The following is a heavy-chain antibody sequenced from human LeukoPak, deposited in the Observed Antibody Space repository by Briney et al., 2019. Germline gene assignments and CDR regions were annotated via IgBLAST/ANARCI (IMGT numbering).Heavy chain of an antibody. Sequence: ASVKVSCKASGYTFTSYDINWVRQATGQGLEWMGWMNPNSGNTGYAQKFQGRVTMTRNTSISTAYMELSNLRSEDTAVYYCARGSGYSGYEGIYYYYGMDVWGQGTTVTVSS. CDR2: MNPNSGNT. D-gene: IGHD5-12*01. CDR3: ARGSGYSGYEGIYYYYGMDV. V-gene: IGHV1-8*01. J-gene: IGHJ6*02. CDR1: GYTFTSYD.